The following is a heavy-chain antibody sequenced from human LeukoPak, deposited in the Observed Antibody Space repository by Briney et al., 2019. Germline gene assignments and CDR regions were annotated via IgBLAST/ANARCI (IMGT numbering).Heavy chain of an antibody. V-gene: IGHV1-2*02. Sequence: ASVKVSRKASGYSFTDYNVHWVRQAPGQGLEWMGWINPKGGATNFAQRFQGRVTMTRDTSISTAYMELSRLRSDDTAVYYCATDIVVVPAFWGQGTTVTVSS. CDR2: INPKGGAT. J-gene: IGHJ6*02. CDR1: GYSFTDYN. CDR3: ATDIVVVPAF. D-gene: IGHD2-2*01.